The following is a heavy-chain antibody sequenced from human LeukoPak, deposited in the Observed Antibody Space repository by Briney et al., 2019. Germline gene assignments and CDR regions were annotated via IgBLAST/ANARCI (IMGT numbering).Heavy chain of an antibody. CDR2: ISGDGGST. CDR3: AKGGDSSGYYYPLDY. CDR1: GFTFDDYA. V-gene: IGHV3-43*02. D-gene: IGHD3-22*01. Sequence: GGSLRLSCAASGFTFDDYAMHWVRQAQGKGLEWVSLISGDGGSTYYADSVKGRFTISRDNSKNSRYLQMNSLRTEDTALYYCAKGGDSSGYYYPLDYWGPGTLVTVSS. J-gene: IGHJ4*02.